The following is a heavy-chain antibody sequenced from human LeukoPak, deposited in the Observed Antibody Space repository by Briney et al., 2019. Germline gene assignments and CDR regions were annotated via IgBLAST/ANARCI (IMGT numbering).Heavy chain of an antibody. D-gene: IGHD5-12*01. CDR1: DYTFTNYG. CDR3: ARNSRVASTSGLNY. CDR2: ITPIFGEA. Sequence: SVKVSCKASDYTFTNYGVSWVRQAPGQGLEWMGEITPIFGEAQNAEKFQGRVTITADEPTSTVYMELTSLRLDDTAMYYCARNSRVASTSGLNYWGQGTLVTVSS. V-gene: IGHV1-69*13. J-gene: IGHJ4*02.